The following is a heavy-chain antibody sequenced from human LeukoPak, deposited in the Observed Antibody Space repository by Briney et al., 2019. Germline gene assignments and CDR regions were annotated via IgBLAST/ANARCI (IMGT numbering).Heavy chain of an antibody. CDR1: GGSISSSSYY. CDR3: ARHHSNSTVDY. V-gene: IGHV4-39*01. CDR2: MYYTGST. Sequence: PSETLSLTCTVSGGSISSSSYYWGWIRQPPGKGLEWIGSMYYTGSTYYNPSLKSRVTISVDTSKNQFSLKLSSVTAADTAVYYCARHHSNSTVDYWGQGTLVTVSS. J-gene: IGHJ4*02. D-gene: IGHD4-11*01.